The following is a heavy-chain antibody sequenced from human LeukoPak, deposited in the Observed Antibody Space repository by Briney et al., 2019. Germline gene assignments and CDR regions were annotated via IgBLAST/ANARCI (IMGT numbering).Heavy chain of an antibody. CDR3: ARVLLRYSFDY. CDR2: IYYSAST. V-gene: IGHV4-59*01. Sequence: SETLSLTCTVSGGSISGYFWSWIRQPPGKGGDWIGYIYYSASTNYNPSLTSRVTISVDNSKNQFSLKLTSVTAADTAVYYCARVLLRYSFDYWGQGTLVTVSS. CDR1: GGSISGYF. J-gene: IGHJ4*02.